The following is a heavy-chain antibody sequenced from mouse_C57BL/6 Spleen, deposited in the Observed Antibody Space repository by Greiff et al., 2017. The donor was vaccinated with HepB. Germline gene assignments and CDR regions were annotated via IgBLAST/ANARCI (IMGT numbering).Heavy chain of an antibody. V-gene: IGHV1-82*01. Sequence: VQLQQSGPELVKPGASVKISCKASDYAFSSSWMNWVKQRPGKGLEWIGRIYPGDGDTNYNGKFKDKATLTADKSSSTAYMQLSSLTSEDSAVYFCARGSGSYAMDYWGQGTSVTVSS. CDR2: IYPGDGDT. CDR3: ARGSGSYAMDY. CDR1: DYAFSSSW. D-gene: IGHD4-1*01. J-gene: IGHJ4*01.